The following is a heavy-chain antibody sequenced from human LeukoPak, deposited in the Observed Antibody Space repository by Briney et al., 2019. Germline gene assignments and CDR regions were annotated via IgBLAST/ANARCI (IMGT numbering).Heavy chain of an antibody. D-gene: IGHD1-14*01. J-gene: IGHJ3*02. CDR3: ARRSGSVFDI. V-gene: IGHV4-39*01. CDR2: IYYSGSI. CDR1: GGSISSSSYY. Sequence: SETLSLTCTVSGGSISSSSYYWGWIRQPPGKGLEWIGSIYYSGSIYYNPSLKSRVTISVDTSKNQFPLKLSSVTAADTAVYYCARRSGSVFDIWGQGTMVTVSS.